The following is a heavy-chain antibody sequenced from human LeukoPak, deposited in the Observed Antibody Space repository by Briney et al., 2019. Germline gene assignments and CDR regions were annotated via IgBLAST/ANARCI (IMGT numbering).Heavy chain of an antibody. CDR2: MNPNSGNT. CDR3: ARKGPAAYNYYYMDV. Sequence: ASAKVSCKASGYTFTSYDINWVRQATGQGLEWMGWMNPNSGNTGYAQKFQGRVTMTRNTSISTAYMELSSLRSEDTAVYYCARKGPAAYNYYYMDVWGKGTTVTVSS. V-gene: IGHV1-8*01. D-gene: IGHD2-2*01. J-gene: IGHJ6*03. CDR1: GYTFTSYD.